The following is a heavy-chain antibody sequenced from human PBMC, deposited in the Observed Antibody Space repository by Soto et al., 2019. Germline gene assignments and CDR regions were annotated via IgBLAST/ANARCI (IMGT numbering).Heavy chain of an antibody. J-gene: IGHJ4*02. CDR3: VRDDVGVGIDY. CDR2: IDSDGNFT. V-gene: IGHV3-74*03. D-gene: IGHD1-26*01. CDR1: GFTFRSYW. Sequence: GGCLRLSCAASGFTFRSYWMHWVRQVPEKGLVWVSHIDSDGNFTTYADSVKGRFTISRDNAKNTVYLQMNSLRAEDTAVYYCVRDDVGVGIDYWGLGTLVTVSS.